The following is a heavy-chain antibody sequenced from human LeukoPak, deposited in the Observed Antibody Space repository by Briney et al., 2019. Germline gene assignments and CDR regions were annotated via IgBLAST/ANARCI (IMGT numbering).Heavy chain of an antibody. V-gene: IGHV1-18*01. J-gene: IGHJ5*02. CDR1: GYTFTSYG. CDR3: ARGGLVVVVAATPSTTPGLLHWLDP. D-gene: IGHD2-15*01. CDR2: ISAYNGNT. Sequence: ASVKVSCKASGYTFTSYGISWVRQAPGQGLEWMGWISAYNGNTKYAQKVLGRVTMTTDTYTSTAYMELRSLRSDDTAVYYCARGGLVVVVAATPSTTPGLLHWLDPWGQGTLVSVSS.